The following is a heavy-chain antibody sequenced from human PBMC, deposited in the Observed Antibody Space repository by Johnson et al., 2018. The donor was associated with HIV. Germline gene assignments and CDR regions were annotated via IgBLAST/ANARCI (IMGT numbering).Heavy chain of an antibody. CDR3: TTEGDAFDI. CDR2: IKSKVDGGTT. CDR1: GFTFSDAW. J-gene: IGHJ3*02. Sequence: VQLVESGGGVVQPGRSLRLSCAASGFTFSDAWMNWVRQSPGKGLEWVGRIKSKVDGGTTDFPAPVKGRFSISRDDSKNTVYLQMNSLKSEDTAVYYCTTEGDAFDIWGQGTMVTVSS. V-gene: IGHV3-15*01.